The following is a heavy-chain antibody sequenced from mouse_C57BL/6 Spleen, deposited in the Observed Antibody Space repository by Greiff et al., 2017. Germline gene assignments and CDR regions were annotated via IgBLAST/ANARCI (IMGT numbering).Heavy chain of an antibody. J-gene: IGHJ1*03. Sequence: EVKVVESGGGLVQPGGSLKLSCAVSGFTFSDYYMYWVRQTPEKRLEWVAYISNGGGSNYYPDTVKGRFTISRDNAKNTLYLQMSRLKSEDTAMYYCARPPPGSDGWYFDVWGTGTTVTVSS. D-gene: IGHD1-1*01. CDR3: ARPPPGSDGWYFDV. CDR1: GFTFSDYY. CDR2: ISNGGGSN. V-gene: IGHV5-12*01.